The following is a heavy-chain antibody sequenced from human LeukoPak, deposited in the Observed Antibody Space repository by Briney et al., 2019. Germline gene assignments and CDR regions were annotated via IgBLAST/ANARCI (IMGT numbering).Heavy chain of an antibody. CDR1: GFTFSSYG. D-gene: IGHD2-15*01. CDR2: IWYDGSNK. Sequence: GGSLRLSCAASGFTFSSYGMHWVRQAPGKGLEWAAVIWYDGSNKYYADSVKGRFTISRDNSKNTLYLQMNSLRAEDTAVYYCARGGNSGGLYYYYGMDVWGQGTTVTVSS. V-gene: IGHV3-33*01. J-gene: IGHJ6*02. CDR3: ARGGNSGGLYYYYGMDV.